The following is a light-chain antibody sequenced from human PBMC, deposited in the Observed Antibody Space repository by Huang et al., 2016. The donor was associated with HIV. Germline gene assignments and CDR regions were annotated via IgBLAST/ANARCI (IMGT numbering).Light chain of an antibody. CDR3: QQYYTTPRT. V-gene: IGKV1-NL1*01. CDR1: QGISNS. CDR2: GAS. Sequence: DIQMTQSPSSLSASVGDRVNITCRASQGISNSLAWYQQKPGKAPKLLLYGASKLESGVPSRFSVSGSGTDYTLTISSLQPEDFATYYCQQYYTTPRTFGQGTKVEIK. J-gene: IGKJ1*01.